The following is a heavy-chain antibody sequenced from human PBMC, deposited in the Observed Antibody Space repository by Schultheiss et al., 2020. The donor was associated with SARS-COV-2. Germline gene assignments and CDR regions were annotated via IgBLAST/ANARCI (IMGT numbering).Heavy chain of an antibody. V-gene: IGHV4-61*08. J-gene: IGHJ4*02. Sequence: SETLSLTCAVSGGSISSGGYSWSWIRQPPGKGLEWIGYIYYSGSTNYNPSLKSRVTISVDTSKNQFSLKLSSVTAADTAVYYCARDSGIAVAVSIFDYWGQGTLVTVSS. D-gene: IGHD6-19*01. CDR1: GGSISSGGYS. CDR2: IYYSGST. CDR3: ARDSGIAVAVSIFDY.